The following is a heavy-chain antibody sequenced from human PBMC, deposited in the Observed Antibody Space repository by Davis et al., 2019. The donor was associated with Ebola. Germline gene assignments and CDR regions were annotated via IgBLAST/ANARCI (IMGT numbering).Heavy chain of an antibody. CDR1: GYTLTELS. D-gene: IGHD2-8*01. J-gene: IGHJ6*02. V-gene: IGHV1-24*01. CDR2: FDPEDGET. Sequence: ASVKVSCKVSGYTLTELSMHWVRQAPGKGLEWMGGFDPEDGETIYAQKFQGRVTMTEDTSTDTAYMELSSLRSEDTAVYYCARVSQNGFPYPYYYYYYGMDVWGQGTTVTVSS. CDR3: ARVSQNGFPYPYYYYYYGMDV.